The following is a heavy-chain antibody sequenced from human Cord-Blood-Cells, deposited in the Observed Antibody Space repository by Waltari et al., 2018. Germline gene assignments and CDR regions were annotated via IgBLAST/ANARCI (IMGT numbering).Heavy chain of an antibody. V-gene: IGHV5-51*01. CDR2: IYPGESHT. D-gene: IGHD3-16*01. CDR3: ARRGGPDHYYFDY. Sequence: EVQLVQSGAEGKKSGESLKISCTGSGYSFTSYWLGCVRQMPGKGLEWMGIIYPGESHTRYRPSLPGQSTISADKSISTAYLQWSSLKASDTAMYYCARRGGPDHYYFDYWGQGTLVTVSS. CDR1: GYSFTSYW. J-gene: IGHJ4*02.